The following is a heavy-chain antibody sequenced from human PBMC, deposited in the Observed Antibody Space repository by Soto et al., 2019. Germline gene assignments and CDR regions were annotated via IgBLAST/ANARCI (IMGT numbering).Heavy chain of an antibody. Sequence: GESLKISCKGSGYSFTSYWIGWVRQMPGKGLEWMGISYPGDSETRYSPSFQGQVTSSAAKSISTAYLQWSSLKASDTAMYYCARGNGHMTTVTTGWFDPWGQGTLVTVSS. J-gene: IGHJ5*02. CDR3: ARGNGHMTTVTTGWFDP. D-gene: IGHD4-17*01. V-gene: IGHV5-51*01. CDR2: SYPGDSET. CDR1: GYSFTSYW.